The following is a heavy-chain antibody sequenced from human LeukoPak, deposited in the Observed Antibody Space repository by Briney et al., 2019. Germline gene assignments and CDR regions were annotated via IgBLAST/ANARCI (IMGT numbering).Heavy chain of an antibody. J-gene: IGHJ4*02. Sequence: SETLSLTCTVSGDAITGSSYYWGWIRQPPGKGLEWIGSMYCGSTFSNPSLRSRVNMSADTSKNQFSLKLSSVAAADTAVYYCARQYYDRTGYYYFDNWSQGTQVTVSS. CDR2: MYCGST. V-gene: IGHV4-39*01. D-gene: IGHD3-22*01. CDR3: ARQYYDRTGYYYFDN. CDR1: GDAITGSSYY.